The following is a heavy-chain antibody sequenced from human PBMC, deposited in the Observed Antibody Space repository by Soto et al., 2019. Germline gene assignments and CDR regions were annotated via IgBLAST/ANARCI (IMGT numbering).Heavy chain of an antibody. CDR2: IGTAGDT. J-gene: IGHJ3*02. V-gene: IGHV3-13*01. CDR1: GFTFSSYD. CDR3: ARVGPPGSAAFDI. Sequence: EVQLVESGGGLVQPGGSLRLSCAASGFTFSSYDMHWVRQATGKGLEWVSVIGTAGDTYYPGSVKGRFTISRENAKNSLYLQMNSLRAGDTAVYYCARVGPPGSAAFDIWGQGTMVTVSS. D-gene: IGHD1-26*01.